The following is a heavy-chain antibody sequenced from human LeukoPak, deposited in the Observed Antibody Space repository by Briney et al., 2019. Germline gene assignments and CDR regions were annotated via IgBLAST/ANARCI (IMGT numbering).Heavy chain of an antibody. V-gene: IGHV3-74*01. Sequence: GGSLRLSCAASGFTFSSYWMLWLRQAPGKGLVWVSRINSDGSSTTYADSVKGRFTISRDNAKNTLYLQMNSLRAEDTAVYYCVRDGSSWGNFDYWGQGTLVSVSS. CDR2: INSDGSST. D-gene: IGHD7-27*01. CDR1: GFTFSSYW. CDR3: VRDGSSWGNFDY. J-gene: IGHJ4*02.